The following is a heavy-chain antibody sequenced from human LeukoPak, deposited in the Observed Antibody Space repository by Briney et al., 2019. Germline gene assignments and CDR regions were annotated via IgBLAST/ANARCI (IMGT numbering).Heavy chain of an antibody. CDR2: IRYDGSNK. V-gene: IGHV3-30*02. J-gene: IGHJ6*03. Sequence: GGSLRLSCAASGFTFSSYGMHWVRQAPGKGLEGVAFIRYDGSNKYYADSVKGRFTISRDNSKNTLYLQMNSLRAEDTAVYYCAKCAGYYYYYMDVWGKGTTVTVSS. CDR1: GFTFSSYG. CDR3: AKCAGYYYYYMDV.